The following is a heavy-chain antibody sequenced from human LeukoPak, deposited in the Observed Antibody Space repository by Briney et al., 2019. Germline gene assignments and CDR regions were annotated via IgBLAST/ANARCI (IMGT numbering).Heavy chain of an antibody. Sequence: ASVKVSCKASGYTFTSYGISWVRQAPGQGLEWMGWISAYNGNTNYAQKLQGRVTMTTDTSTSTAYMELRSLRSDDTAVYYCARLGYCSSTSCLRDALDIWGQGTMVTVSS. CDR2: ISAYNGNT. CDR1: GYTFTSYG. V-gene: IGHV1-18*01. CDR3: ARLGYCSSTSCLRDALDI. J-gene: IGHJ3*02. D-gene: IGHD2-2*01.